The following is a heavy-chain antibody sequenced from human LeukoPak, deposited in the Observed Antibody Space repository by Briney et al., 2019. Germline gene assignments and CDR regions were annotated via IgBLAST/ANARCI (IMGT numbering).Heavy chain of an antibody. D-gene: IGHD5-12*01. CDR1: GYTFTGYY. CDR3: ARTVNIVAIEDWFDP. Sequence: ASVKVSCKASGYTFTGYYVHWVRQAPGQGLEWMGWINPNSGGTNYAQKFQGRVTMTRDTSITTAYMELSRLRSDDTAVYYCARTVNIVAIEDWFDPWGQGTLVTVSS. V-gene: IGHV1-2*02. J-gene: IGHJ5*02. CDR2: INPNSGGT.